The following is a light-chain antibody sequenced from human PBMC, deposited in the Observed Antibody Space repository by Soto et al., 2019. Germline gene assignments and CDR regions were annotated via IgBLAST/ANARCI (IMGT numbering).Light chain of an antibody. CDR2: DSN. V-gene: IGLV1-51*01. CDR3: GTWDNSLSSGV. J-gene: IGLJ2*01. Sequence: QSVLTQPPSLSAPPGQKVTISCSGSSSNIGNNDVSWYQQLTGTAPKLIIYDSNKRPSGIPDRFSGSKSGTSATLGITGLQTGDEADYYCGTWDNSLSSGVFGGGTKLTVL. CDR1: SSNIGNND.